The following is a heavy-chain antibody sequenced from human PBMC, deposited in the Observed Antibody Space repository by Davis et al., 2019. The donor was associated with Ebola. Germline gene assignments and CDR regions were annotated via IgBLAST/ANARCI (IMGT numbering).Heavy chain of an antibody. J-gene: IGHJ4*02. V-gene: IGHV4-59*01. CDR2: IYYSGST. CDR1: GGSISSYY. CDR3: ARDVAGRRTLDY. Sequence: PSETLSLTCTVSGGSISSYYWSWIRQPPGKGLEWIGYIYYSGSTNYNPSLKSRVTISVDTSKNQFSLKLSSVTAADTAVYYCARDVAGRRTLDYWGQGTLVTVSS. D-gene: IGHD3/OR15-3a*01.